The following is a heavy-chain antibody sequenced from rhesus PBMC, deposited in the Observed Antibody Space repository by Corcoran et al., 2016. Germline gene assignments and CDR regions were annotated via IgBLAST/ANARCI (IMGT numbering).Heavy chain of an antibody. J-gene: IGHJ5-1*01. Sequence: QVQLQESGPGLVKPSETLSLTRAVSGASISGYWSSWFRQPPGKGLAWIGEINGNSGSTYSNPSLKSRVTISRDASKNQFSLKLSSVTAADTAVYYCARFRRNYYDSGYYNNRFDVWGPGVLVTVSS. CDR3: ARFRRNYYDSGYYNNRFDV. D-gene: IGHD3-28*01. CDR1: GASISGYW. CDR2: INGNSGST. V-gene: IGHV4-80*01.